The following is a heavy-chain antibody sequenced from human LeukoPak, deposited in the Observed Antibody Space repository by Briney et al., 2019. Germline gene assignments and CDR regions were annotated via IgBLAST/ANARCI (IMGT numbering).Heavy chain of an antibody. CDR2: IIPILGIA. Sequence: ASVKVSCKASGGTFSSYAISWVRQAPGQGLEWMGRIIPILGIANYAQEFQGRVTITADKSTSTAYMELSSLRSEDTAVYYCARGATMVRGVITGGYNWFDPWGQGTLVTVSS. CDR1: GGTFSSYA. V-gene: IGHV1-69*04. D-gene: IGHD3-10*01. CDR3: ARGATMVRGVITGGYNWFDP. J-gene: IGHJ5*02.